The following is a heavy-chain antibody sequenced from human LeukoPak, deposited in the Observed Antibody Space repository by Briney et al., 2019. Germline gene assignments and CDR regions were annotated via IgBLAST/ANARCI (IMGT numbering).Heavy chain of an antibody. CDR1: GFTFSDYY. V-gene: IGHV3-11*05. J-gene: IGHJ2*01. Sequence: GGSLRLSFTASGFTFSDYYMTWIRQAPGKGLEGLSYVSTDSAYTNYAGSVKGRFTISRDNAKSSLYLQLNSLTAEDTAVYYCTREDNWYFDLWGRGTLVTVSS. CDR3: TREDNWYFDL. CDR2: VSTDSAYT.